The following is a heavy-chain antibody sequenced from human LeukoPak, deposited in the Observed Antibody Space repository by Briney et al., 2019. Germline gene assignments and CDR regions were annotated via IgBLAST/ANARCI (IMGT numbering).Heavy chain of an antibody. CDR2: IYTSGST. CDR1: GGSISSYY. Sequence: PSETLSLTFTVSGGSISSYYWSWIRQPAGKGLEWIGRIYTSGSTNYNPSLKSRVTMSVDTSKNQFSLKLSSVTAADTAVYYCARDSGTAMVRNWFDPWGQGTLVTVSS. J-gene: IGHJ5*02. D-gene: IGHD5-18*01. CDR3: ARDSGTAMVRNWFDP. V-gene: IGHV4-4*07.